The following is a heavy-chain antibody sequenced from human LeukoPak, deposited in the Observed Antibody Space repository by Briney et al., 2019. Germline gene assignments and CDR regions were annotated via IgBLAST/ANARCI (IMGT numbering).Heavy chain of an antibody. J-gene: IGHJ4*02. V-gene: IGHV3-30*18. CDR2: ISYDGSNK. CDR1: GFTFSNFG. CDR3: AKVRRSGWYWGLGD. Sequence: GGSLRLSCVVSGFTFSNFGIYWVRQAPGKGLEWVAVISYDGSNKYYADSVKGRFTISRDNSQNTLYLQMNSLRAEDTAVYYCAKVRRSGWYWGLGDWGQGTLVTVSS. D-gene: IGHD6-19*01.